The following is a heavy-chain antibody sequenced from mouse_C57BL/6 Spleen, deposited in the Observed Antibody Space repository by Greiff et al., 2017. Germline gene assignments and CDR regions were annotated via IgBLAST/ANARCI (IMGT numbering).Heavy chain of an antibody. CDR3: ARKLLLRSAMDD. CDR2: LWSGGST. D-gene: IGHD1-1*01. Sequence: QVQLQQSGPGLVQPSQSLSITCTVSGFSLPSYGVHWVRQSTGTGMEWLGVLWSGGSTDSNAAFISRLSISKDNSKSQVFFKMNSLQADDTAIYYCARKLLLRSAMDDWGQGTSGTVAS. J-gene: IGHJ4*01. V-gene: IGHV2-2*01. CDR1: GFSLPSYG.